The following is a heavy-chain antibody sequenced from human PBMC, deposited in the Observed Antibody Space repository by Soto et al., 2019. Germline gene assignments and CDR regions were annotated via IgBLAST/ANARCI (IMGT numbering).Heavy chain of an antibody. V-gene: IGHV1-2*02. CDR2: MNPNDCDT. Sequence: QAQLVQSGAEAKRPGTSVKVSCKVSGHTFTNYFHWIRQAPGQGLEWMGWMNPNDCDTEYAGKVRGRVTLPRDTSITPAYMELSGLTSEDTAVYYCAREIWSYVDWGQGTVVTVSS. CDR1: GHTFTNY. CDR3: AREIWSYVD. J-gene: IGHJ4*02. D-gene: IGHD1-26*01.